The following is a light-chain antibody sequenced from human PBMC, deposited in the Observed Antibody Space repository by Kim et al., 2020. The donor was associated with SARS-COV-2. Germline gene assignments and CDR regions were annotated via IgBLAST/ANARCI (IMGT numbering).Light chain of an antibody. CDR2: EVS. Sequence: SVTISCTGTSSDVGGYNYVSWYQQHPGKAPKLMISEVSKRPSGVPDRFSGSKSGNTASLTVSGLQAEDEADYYCSSYAGINNLGVFGTGTKVTVL. CDR1: SSDVGGYNY. V-gene: IGLV2-8*01. J-gene: IGLJ1*01. CDR3: SSYAGINNLGV.